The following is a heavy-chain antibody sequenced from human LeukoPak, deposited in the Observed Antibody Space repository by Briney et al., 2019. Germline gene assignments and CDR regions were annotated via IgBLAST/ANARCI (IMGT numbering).Heavy chain of an antibody. Sequence: GGSLRLSCVASGFTFSRHGMNWVRQAPGKGLEWVSGISPSGDIKYYVDSVKGRFTVSRDNSKNTLYLQINSLRDEDTAVYYCAKDYSKTSYYGSGTYYRPKWFDPWGQGTLVTVSS. J-gene: IGHJ5*02. V-gene: IGHV3-23*01. CDR1: GFTFSRHG. CDR2: ISPSGDIK. D-gene: IGHD3-10*01. CDR3: AKDYSKTSYYGSGTYYRPKWFDP.